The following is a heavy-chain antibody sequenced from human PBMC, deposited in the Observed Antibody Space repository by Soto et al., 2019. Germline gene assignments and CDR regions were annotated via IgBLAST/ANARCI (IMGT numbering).Heavy chain of an antibody. CDR3: AKGESPRDIVVVVAASAEYFQH. J-gene: IGHJ1*01. CDR2: ISWNSGSI. D-gene: IGHD2-15*01. CDR1: GFTFDDYA. V-gene: IGHV3-9*01. Sequence: EVQLVESGGGLVQPGRSLRLSCAASGFTFDDYAMHWVRQAPGKGLEWVSGISWNSGSIGYADSVKGRFTISRDNAKNSLYLQMNSLRAEDTALYYCAKGESPRDIVVVVAASAEYFQHWGQGTLVTVSS.